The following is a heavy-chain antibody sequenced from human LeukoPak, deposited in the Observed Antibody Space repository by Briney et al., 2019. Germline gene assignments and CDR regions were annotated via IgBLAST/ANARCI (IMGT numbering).Heavy chain of an antibody. CDR3: ARDRRDCSGGSCYSGAFDI. V-gene: IGHV4-4*07. J-gene: IGHJ3*02. Sequence: SETLSLTCTVSGGPISSYYWSWIRQPAGKGLEWIGRIYTSGSTNYNPSLKSRVTMSVDTSKNQFSLKLSSVTTADTAVYYCARDRRDCSGGSCYSGAFDIWGQGTMVTVSS. CDR1: GGPISSYY. D-gene: IGHD2-15*01. CDR2: IYTSGST.